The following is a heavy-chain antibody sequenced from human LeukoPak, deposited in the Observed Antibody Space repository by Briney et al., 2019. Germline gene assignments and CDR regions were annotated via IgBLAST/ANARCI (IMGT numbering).Heavy chain of an antibody. V-gene: IGHV3-74*01. Sequence: PGGSLRLSCAASGFTFSKYWLHWVRQPPGRGLVWLARINPDGTTTSYADSVKGRFTISRDNAKDTVYLQMNSLRAEDTAVYYCARVSIGWYSFDYWGQGTLVTVSS. J-gene: IGHJ4*02. D-gene: IGHD6-19*01. CDR2: INPDGTTT. CDR1: GFTFSKYW. CDR3: ARVSIGWYSFDY.